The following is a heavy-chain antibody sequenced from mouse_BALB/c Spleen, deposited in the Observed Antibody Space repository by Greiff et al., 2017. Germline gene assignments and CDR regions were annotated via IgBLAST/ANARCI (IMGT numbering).Heavy chain of an antibody. CDR1: GFTFTDYY. V-gene: IGHV5-4*02. D-gene: IGHD2-14*01. J-gene: IGHJ4*01. CDR3: ARDSYGYDDYAMDY. CDR2: ISDGGSYT. Sequence: EVLLVESGGGLVKPGGSLKLSCAASGFTFTDYYMYWVRQTPEKRLEWVATISDGGSYTYYPDSVKGRFTITRDNAKNNLYLQMSSLKSEDTAMYYCARDSYGYDDYAMDYWGQGTSVTVSS.